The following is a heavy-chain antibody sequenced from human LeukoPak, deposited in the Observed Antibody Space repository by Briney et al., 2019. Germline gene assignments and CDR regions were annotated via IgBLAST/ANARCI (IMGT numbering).Heavy chain of an antibody. D-gene: IGHD3-3*01. CDR3: ARSLHHITIFGVVITATFDP. CDR1: GGTFSSYG. CDR2: IIPIFGTA. J-gene: IGHJ5*02. Sequence: GASVKVSCKASGGTFSSYGISWVRQAPGQGLEWMGGIIPIFGTANYAQKFQGRVTITADESTSTAYMELSSLRSEDTAVYYCARSLHHITIFGVVITATFDPWGQGTLVTVSS. V-gene: IGHV1-69*01.